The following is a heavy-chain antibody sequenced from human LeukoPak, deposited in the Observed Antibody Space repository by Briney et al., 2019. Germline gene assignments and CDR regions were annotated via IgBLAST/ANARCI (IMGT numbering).Heavy chain of an antibody. CDR3: ASSNYYDSRNAFDI. D-gene: IGHD3-22*01. V-gene: IGHV1-69*05. CDR1: GGTFSSYA. Sequence: ASVKVSCKASGGTFSSYAISWVRQAPGQGLEWMGRIIPIFGTANYAQKFQGRDTITTDESTSTAYMELSSLRSEDTAVYYCASSNYYDSRNAFDIWGQGTMVTVSS. CDR2: IIPIFGTA. J-gene: IGHJ3*02.